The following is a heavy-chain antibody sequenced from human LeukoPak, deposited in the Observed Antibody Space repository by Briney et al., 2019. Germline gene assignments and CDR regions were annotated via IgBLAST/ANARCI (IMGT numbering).Heavy chain of an antibody. V-gene: IGHV1-46*01. J-gene: IGHJ4*02. CDR3: AGGGGWGNWNDAVDY. CDR1: GYSFTSHY. D-gene: IGHD1-1*01. CDR2: INPSGSST. Sequence: ASVKVSCKASGYSFTSHYTHWVRQAPGQGLEWMGLINPSGSSTLYAQKFQGRVTMTRDMSTTTDYMELSSLRSEDTAVYYCAGGGGWGNWNDAVDYWGQGTLVTVSS.